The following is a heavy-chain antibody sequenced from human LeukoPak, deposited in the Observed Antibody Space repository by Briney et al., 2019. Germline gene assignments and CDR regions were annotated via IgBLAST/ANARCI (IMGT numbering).Heavy chain of an antibody. CDR3: AKNSQDIVVLDY. CDR1: GFTFSNYG. J-gene: IGHJ4*02. D-gene: IGHD2-2*01. Sequence: GGSLRLSCAASGFTFSNYGMHWARQAPGKGLEWVAVISYDGSSKYSADSVKGRFTISRDNSKNTLYLQMNSLRAEDTAEYYCAKNSQDIVVLDYWGQGTLVTVSS. V-gene: IGHV3-30*18. CDR2: ISYDGSSK.